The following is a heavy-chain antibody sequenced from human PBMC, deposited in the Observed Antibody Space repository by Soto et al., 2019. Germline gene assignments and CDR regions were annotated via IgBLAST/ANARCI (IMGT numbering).Heavy chain of an antibody. CDR1: GSTFSSYA. J-gene: IGHJ4*02. D-gene: IGHD6-19*01. Sequence: GSLRLSCAASGSTFSSYAMSWVRQAPGKGLEWVSAISGSGGSTYYADSVKGRFTISRDNSKNTLYLQMNSLRAEDTAVYYCAKAPGYSSGWYYFDYWGQGTLVTVSS. V-gene: IGHV3-23*01. CDR2: ISGSGGST. CDR3: AKAPGYSSGWYYFDY.